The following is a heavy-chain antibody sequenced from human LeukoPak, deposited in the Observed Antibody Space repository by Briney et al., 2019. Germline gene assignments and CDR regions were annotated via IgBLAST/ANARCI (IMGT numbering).Heavy chain of an antibody. CDR3: AKGRKTIVATMYFDY. CDR2: ISGSGGST. J-gene: IGHJ4*02. CDR1: GFTFSSYA. D-gene: IGHD5-12*01. Sequence: PGGSLRLSCAASGFTFSSYAMSWVRQAPGKGLEWVSAISGSGGSTYYADSVKGRFTISRDNSKNTLYLQMDSLRAEDTAVYYCAKGRKTIVATMYFDYWGQGTLVTVSS. V-gene: IGHV3-23*01.